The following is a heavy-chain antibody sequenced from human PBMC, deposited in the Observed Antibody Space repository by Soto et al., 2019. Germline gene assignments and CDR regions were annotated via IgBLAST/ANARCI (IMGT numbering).Heavy chain of an antibody. V-gene: IGHV1-69*11. J-gene: IGHJ6*02. CDR1: GSTFTSYG. Sequence: SVTVSCKASGSTFTSYGIIWGRQATGQGLEWMGRIIPIIGTANYAQKFQGRVTITADESTSTAYMELSSLRSEDTAVYYCARGSGYYYFYYYYGMDVWGQGTTVTVSS. D-gene: IGHD3-22*01. CDR3: ARGSGYYYFYYYYGMDV. CDR2: IIPIIGTA.